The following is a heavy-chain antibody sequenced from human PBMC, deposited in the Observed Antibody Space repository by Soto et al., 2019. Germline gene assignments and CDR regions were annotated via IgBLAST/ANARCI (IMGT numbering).Heavy chain of an antibody. Sequence: EVQLVECGGGLVQPGGSLRLSCAASGFTFSSYSMNWVRQAPGKGLEWVSYISRSSSTIYYADSVKGRFTISRDNAKNSLYLQMNSLRAEDTAVYYCARVAGATLADYWGQGTLVTVSS. V-gene: IGHV3-48*01. CDR2: ISRSSSTI. D-gene: IGHD1-26*01. J-gene: IGHJ4*02. CDR1: GFTFSSYS. CDR3: ARVAGATLADY.